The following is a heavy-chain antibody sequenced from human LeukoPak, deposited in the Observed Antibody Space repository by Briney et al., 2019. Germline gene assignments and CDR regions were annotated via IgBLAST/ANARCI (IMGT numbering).Heavy chain of an antibody. CDR3: ARTCSSTSCYKFGYYYYYMDV. V-gene: IGHV4-30-4*08. Sequence: SETLSLTCAVYGGSFSDYYWSWIRQPPGKGLEWIGYIYYSGSTYYNPSLKSRVTISVDTSKNQFSLKLSSVTAADTAVYYCARTCSSTSCYKFGYYYYYMDVWGKGTTVTVSS. CDR1: GGSFSDYY. CDR2: IYYSGST. J-gene: IGHJ6*03. D-gene: IGHD2-2*02.